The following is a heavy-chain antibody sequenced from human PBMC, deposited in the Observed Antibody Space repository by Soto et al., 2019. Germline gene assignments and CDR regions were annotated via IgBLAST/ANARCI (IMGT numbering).Heavy chain of an antibody. V-gene: IGHV4-39*01. CDR2: IYYSGST. CDR3: ASLGYCSGGSCYHRGGYFEL. J-gene: IGHJ2*01. D-gene: IGHD2-15*01. Sequence: QLQLQESGPGLVKPSETLSLTCTVSGGSISSSSYYWGWIRQPPGKGLEWIGSIYYSGSTYYNPSLKSRVPISVDMSKILFSLKLSAVTAADTAVYYCASLGYCSGGSCYHRGGYFELWGRGTLVTVSS. CDR1: GGSISSSSYY.